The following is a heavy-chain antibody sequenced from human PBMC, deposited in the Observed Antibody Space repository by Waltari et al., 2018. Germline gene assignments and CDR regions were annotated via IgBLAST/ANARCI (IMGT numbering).Heavy chain of an antibody. J-gene: IGHJ6*02. CDR1: GGSISSYY. V-gene: IGHV4-59*01. D-gene: IGHD6-6*01. Sequence: QVQLQESGPGLVKPSETLSLTCTVSGGSISSYYWSWIRQPPGKGLAWIGYIYYSGSTNYNPSLKSRVTISVDTSKNQFSLKLSSVTAADTAVYYCARVLSSSLNYYYYGMDVWGQGTTVTVSS. CDR3: ARVLSSSLNYYYYGMDV. CDR2: IYYSGST.